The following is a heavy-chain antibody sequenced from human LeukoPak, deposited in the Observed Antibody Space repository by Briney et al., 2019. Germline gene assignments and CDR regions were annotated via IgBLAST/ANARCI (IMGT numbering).Heavy chain of an antibody. J-gene: IGHJ6*03. D-gene: IGHD3-10*01. CDR1: GFTFSSYS. CDR3: ARDPPMVRGVNDPYYYYYYYMDV. Sequence: PGGSLRLSSAASGFTFSSYSMNWVRQAPGKGLEWVSSISSSSSYIYYADSVKGRFTISRDNAKNSLYLQMNSLRAEDTAVYYCARDPPMVRGVNDPYYYYYYYMDVWGKGTTVTVSS. V-gene: IGHV3-21*01. CDR2: ISSSSSYI.